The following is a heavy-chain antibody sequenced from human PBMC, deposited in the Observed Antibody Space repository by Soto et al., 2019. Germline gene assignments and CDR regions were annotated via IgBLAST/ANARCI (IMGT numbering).Heavy chain of an antibody. J-gene: IGHJ6*02. CDR3: ARGAKDGSGSYLYYHYGMDV. CDR2: IIPIFGTA. Sequence: QVQLVQSGAEVKKPGSSVKVSCKASGGTFSSYAISWVRQAPGQGLEWMGGIIPIFGTANYAQKFQGRVTITADESTSTAYMELSSLRSEDTAVYYCARGAKDGSGSYLYYHYGMDVWGQGTTVTVSS. V-gene: IGHV1-69*12. D-gene: IGHD3-10*01. CDR1: GGTFSSYA.